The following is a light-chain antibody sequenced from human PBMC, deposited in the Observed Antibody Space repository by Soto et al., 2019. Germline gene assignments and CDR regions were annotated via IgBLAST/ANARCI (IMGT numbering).Light chain of an antibody. Sequence: EIVMTQSPGTLSLSPGERATLSCRTSQSVSSSYLAWYQQKPGQAPRLLIHSASSRATGIPDRFSGSGSGTDFTLTISRLEPEDSAVYFCQQYTGPPTTFGQGTRLEIK. CDR3: QQYTGPPTT. CDR2: SAS. V-gene: IGKV3-20*01. CDR1: QSVSSSY. J-gene: IGKJ5*01.